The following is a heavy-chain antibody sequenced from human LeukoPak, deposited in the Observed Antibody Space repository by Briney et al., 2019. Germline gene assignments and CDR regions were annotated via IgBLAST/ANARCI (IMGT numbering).Heavy chain of an antibody. Sequence: SLRLSCAASGFTFSSYGMHWVRQAPGKGLEGVAVISYDGRNKYYADSVKGRFTISRDNSKSTLNLQMNSLRAEDTAVYYCARERTVMVSREFDYWGQGTLVIVSS. CDR2: ISYDGRNK. D-gene: IGHD5-18*01. CDR3: ARERTVMVSREFDY. J-gene: IGHJ4*02. V-gene: IGHV3-30*03. CDR1: GFTFSSYG.